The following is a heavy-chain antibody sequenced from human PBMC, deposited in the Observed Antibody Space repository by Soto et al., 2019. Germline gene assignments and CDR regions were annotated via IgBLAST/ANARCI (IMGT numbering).Heavy chain of an antibody. CDR1: GRSISSVNYY. V-gene: IGHV4-30-4*01. D-gene: IGHD2-15*01. CDR3: ARYGSGECNRGSCYSPFDY. Sequence: QVQLQESGPGLVKPSQTLSLTCTVSGRSISSVNYYWSWIRQPPGKGLEWIGYIYYSGSTYYNPFIRSRVTISVDTAKNQFSRKLSSVTAADTAVYYCARYGSGECNRGSCYSPFDYWGQGTRVTVSS. J-gene: IGHJ4*02. CDR2: IYYSGST.